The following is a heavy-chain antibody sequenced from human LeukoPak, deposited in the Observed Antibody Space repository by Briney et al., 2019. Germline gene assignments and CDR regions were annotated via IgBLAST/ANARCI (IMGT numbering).Heavy chain of an antibody. CDR3: ARGDYYDPLRFDP. V-gene: IGHV4-34*01. J-gene: IGHJ5*02. D-gene: IGHD3-22*01. CDR2: INHSEST. CDR1: GGSFSGYH. Sequence: SETLSLTCAVYGGSFSGYHWSWIRQSPGKGLEWIGEINHSESTNYNPSLKSRITISVDASKNQFSLKLSSVTAADTAVYYCARGDYYDPLRFDPWGQGTLVTVSS.